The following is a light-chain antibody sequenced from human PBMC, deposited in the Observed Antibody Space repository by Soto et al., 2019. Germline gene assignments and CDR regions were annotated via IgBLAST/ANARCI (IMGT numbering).Light chain of an antibody. V-gene: IGLV2-14*03. J-gene: IGLJ3*02. CDR2: DVS. CDR3: SSYSGSTVV. CDR1: SSDVGGSDP. Sequence: QSALTQPASVSDSPGQSITISCTGTSSDVGGSDPVSWYQQYPGKAPKLMIYDVSNRPSGVSDRFSGPKSGNTASLTISGLQAEDEADYYCSSYSGSTVVFGGGTKLTVL.